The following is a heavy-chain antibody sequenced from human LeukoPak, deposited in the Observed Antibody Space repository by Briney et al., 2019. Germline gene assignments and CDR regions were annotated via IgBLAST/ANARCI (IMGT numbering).Heavy chain of an antibody. CDR2: VSNDGSST. CDR1: GFTLSNYW. V-gene: IGHV3-74*01. J-gene: IGHJ4*02. CDR3: ARGIEEWLYLYY. Sequence: GGSLKLSCAASGFTLSNYWMHWVRQGPGKGLVWVSRVSNDGSSTAYADSVRGQFTISRDNAKNTLYLQMDSLRAEDTAVYYCARGIEEWLYLYYWGQGALVTVAS. D-gene: IGHD3-3*01.